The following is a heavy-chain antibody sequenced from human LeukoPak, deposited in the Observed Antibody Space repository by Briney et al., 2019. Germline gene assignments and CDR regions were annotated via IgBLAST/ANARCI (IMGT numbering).Heavy chain of an antibody. D-gene: IGHD5-24*01. CDR3: ARDPMATTPSDF. Sequence: ASVKVSCKASGGTFSSYTISWVRQAPGQGLEWMGRIIHILGIANYAQKFQGRVTITPDKSTSTAYMELSSLRSEDTAVYYCARDPMATTPSDFWGQGTLVTVSS. CDR1: GGTFSSYT. J-gene: IGHJ4*02. CDR2: IIHILGIA. V-gene: IGHV1-69*04.